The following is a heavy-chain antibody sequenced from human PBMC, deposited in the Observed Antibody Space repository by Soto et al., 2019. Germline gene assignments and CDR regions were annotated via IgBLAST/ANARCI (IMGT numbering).Heavy chain of an antibody. Sequence: ASVKVSCKASGYTFTSYDINWVRQATGQGLEWMGWMNPNSGNTGYAQKFQGRVTMTRNTSISTAYMELSSLRSEDTAVYYCARGGSTVFGVVIPLPRDVWGQGTTVTVSS. CDR3: ARGGSTVFGVVIPLPRDV. CDR1: GYTFTSYD. J-gene: IGHJ6*02. CDR2: MNPNSGNT. D-gene: IGHD3-3*01. V-gene: IGHV1-8*01.